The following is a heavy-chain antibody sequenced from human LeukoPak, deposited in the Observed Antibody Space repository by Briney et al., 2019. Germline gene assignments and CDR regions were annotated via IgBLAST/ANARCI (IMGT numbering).Heavy chain of an antibody. CDR2: INHSGST. D-gene: IGHD1-26*01. CDR3: AKSGGYGLIDY. Sequence: SETLSLTCAVYGGSFSGYYWSWIRQPPGKGLEWIGEINHSGSTNYNPSLKSRVTISVDTSKNQFSLKLGSVTAADTAVYYCAKSGGYGLIDYWGQGTRVTVSS. CDR1: GGSFSGYY. V-gene: IGHV4-34*01. J-gene: IGHJ4*02.